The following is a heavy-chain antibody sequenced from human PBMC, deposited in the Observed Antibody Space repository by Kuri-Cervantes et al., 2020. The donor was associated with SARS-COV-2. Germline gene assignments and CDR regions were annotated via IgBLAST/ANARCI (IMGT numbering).Heavy chain of an antibody. Sequence: GGSLRLSCAASGFTVSSNYMSWVRQAPGKGLEWVPVIYSGGSTYYADSVQGRFTISRDNSKSTLYLQMNSLRVEDTAVYYCAREDRYGGNLNWFDPWGQGTLVTVSS. CDR3: AREDRYGGNLNWFDP. V-gene: IGHV3-53*01. CDR2: IYSGGST. D-gene: IGHD1-26*01. J-gene: IGHJ5*02. CDR1: GFTVSSNY.